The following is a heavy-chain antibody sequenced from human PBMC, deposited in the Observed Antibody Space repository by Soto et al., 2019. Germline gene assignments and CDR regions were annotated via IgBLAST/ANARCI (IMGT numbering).Heavy chain of an antibody. V-gene: IGHV1-69*12. CDR3: ATQGSPNYYYYGLHV. CDR2: IIPIFGTA. J-gene: IGHJ6*02. Sequence: QVQLVQSGAEVKKPGSSVKVSCKASGGTFCSFAISWLRQAPGQGLEWMGGIIPIFGTANYAQKFQGRVTIIANEPTSTDYMELSRLSSLDEAVYYCATQGSPNYYYYGLHVWCQGTTVADSS. CDR1: GGTFCSFA.